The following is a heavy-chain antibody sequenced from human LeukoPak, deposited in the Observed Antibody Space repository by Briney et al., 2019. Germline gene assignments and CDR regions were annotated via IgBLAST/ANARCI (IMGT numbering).Heavy chain of an antibody. CDR3: AREGGVGYREGYYFDY. CDR2: VYHRGST. Sequence: PSGTLSLTCTVSGGSISSSNWWTWVRQPPGKGLEWTGEVYHRGSTNYNPSLKSRVSISVDKSKNQFSLNLKSVTPEDTAVYYCAREGGVGYREGYYFDYWGQGTLVTVSS. CDR1: GGSISSSNW. D-gene: IGHD5-18*01. V-gene: IGHV4-4*02. J-gene: IGHJ4*02.